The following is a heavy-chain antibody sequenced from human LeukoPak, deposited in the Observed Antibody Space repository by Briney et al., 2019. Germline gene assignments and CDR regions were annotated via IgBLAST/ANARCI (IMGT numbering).Heavy chain of an antibody. CDR1: GGSISSGSYY. V-gene: IGHV4-61*02. J-gene: IGHJ3*02. Sequence: SETLSLTGTVSGGSISSGSYYGCWIRQPAGKGLEGIGRIYTSGSTNYNPSLKMRVTISVDRSKNQFSLKLSSVTAADTAVYYCAREVFRFGSSWGEDAFDIWGQGTMVTVSS. D-gene: IGHD6-13*01. CDR3: AREVFRFGSSWGEDAFDI. CDR2: IYTSGST.